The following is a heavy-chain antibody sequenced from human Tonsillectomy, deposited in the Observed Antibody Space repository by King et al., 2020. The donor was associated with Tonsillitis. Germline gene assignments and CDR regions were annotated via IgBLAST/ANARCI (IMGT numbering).Heavy chain of an antibody. CDR1: GFTFSTYA. D-gene: IGHD1-26*01. CDR2: ISDDGRNK. J-gene: IGHJ3*02. V-gene: IGHV3-30*04. CDR3: VSLVATTQRDAFDI. Sequence: VQLVESGGGVVQPGMSLRLACAASGFTFSTYALHWVRQAPGKGLEWVAVISDDGRNKYYADSVKGRFTISRDNSKNTLYLQMHYLRAEDTAVYHCVSLVATTQRDAFDIWGQGKTVAVSS.